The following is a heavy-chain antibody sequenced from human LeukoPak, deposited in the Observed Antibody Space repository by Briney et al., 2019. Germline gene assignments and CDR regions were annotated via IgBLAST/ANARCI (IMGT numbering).Heavy chain of an antibody. CDR3: ARDPQIAAAAGWFDP. Sequence: PAGSLRLSCAASGFTVSSYGMDWARQDQGKGREWVGVIRYGGNNKYYADSEEGRYTISRDNSKTTLYLQMNSLRAEDTAVYYCARDPQIAAAAGWFDPWGQGTLVTVSS. J-gene: IGHJ5*02. V-gene: IGHV3-33*01. CDR1: GFTVSSYG. CDR2: IRYGGNNK. D-gene: IGHD6-13*01.